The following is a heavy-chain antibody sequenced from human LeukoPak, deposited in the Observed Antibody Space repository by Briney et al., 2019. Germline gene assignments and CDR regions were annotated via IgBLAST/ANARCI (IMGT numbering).Heavy chain of an antibody. J-gene: IGHJ6*02. D-gene: IGHD6-19*01. CDR2: LNADGSVE. V-gene: IGHV3-7*02. Sequence: PGGSLRLSCAVSGFTFRTAWMNWVRQAPGKGLEWVANLNADGSVERYVESVKGRFSVSRDNGQNTVYLQMNSLRDEDTAVYYCARGNGMTSGWYAGRIDYYYGMDVWGQGTTVTVSS. CDR3: ARGNGMTSGWYAGRIDYYYGMDV. CDR1: GFTFRTAW.